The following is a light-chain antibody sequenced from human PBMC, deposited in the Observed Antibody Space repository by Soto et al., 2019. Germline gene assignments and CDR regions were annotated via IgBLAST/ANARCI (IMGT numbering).Light chain of an antibody. Sequence: IQLTQSPSSLSASVGDRVTITCRASQGISSFLAWYQQKPGKAPKLLIYGGATLQSGVPSRFSGSGSATDYPLAIGSLQPEDFAAYYCQQLNSFPIPFGPGTKVDIK. CDR3: QQLNSFPIP. J-gene: IGKJ3*01. CDR1: QGISSF. V-gene: IGKV1-9*01. CDR2: GGA.